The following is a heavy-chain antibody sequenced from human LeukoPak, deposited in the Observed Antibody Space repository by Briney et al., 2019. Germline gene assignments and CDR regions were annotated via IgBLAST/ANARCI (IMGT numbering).Heavy chain of an antibody. CDR3: ARDAAYYGSGSYGPFDY. CDR1: GYTFTGYY. CDR2: INPNSGGT. Sequence: PVASVKVSCKASGYTFTGYYMHWVRQAPGQGLEWMGRINPNSGGTNYAQKLQGRVTMTTDTSTSTAYMELRSLRSDDTAVYYCARDAAYYGSGSYGPFDYWAQGTLVTVSS. V-gene: IGHV1-2*06. J-gene: IGHJ4*02. D-gene: IGHD3-10*01.